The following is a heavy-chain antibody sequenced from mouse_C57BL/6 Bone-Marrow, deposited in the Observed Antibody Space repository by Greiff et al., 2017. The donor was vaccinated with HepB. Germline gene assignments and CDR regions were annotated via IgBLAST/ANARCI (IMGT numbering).Heavy chain of an antibody. CDR1: GYTFTDYE. V-gene: IGHV1-15*01. D-gene: IGHD2-1*01. CDR2: IDPETGGT. Sequence: VQLQQSGAELVRPGASVTLSCKASGYTFTDYEMHWVKQTPVHGLEWIGAIDPETGGTAYNQKFKGKAILTADKSSSTAYMELRSLTSEDSAVYYGTRRDLRWDYWGQGTTLTVSS. J-gene: IGHJ2*01. CDR3: TRRDLRWDY.